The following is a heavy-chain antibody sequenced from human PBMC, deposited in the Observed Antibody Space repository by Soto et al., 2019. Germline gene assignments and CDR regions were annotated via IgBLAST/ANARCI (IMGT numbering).Heavy chain of an antibody. D-gene: IGHD6-6*01. Sequence: QVQLVQSGAEVKKPGASVKVSCKASGYTFTTYGINWVRQAPGQGLEWMGWISAYNGNTNSAQKSKARVTMTTDTSTTTAYKQLRSLLSDDTAVYYCARDQVAARLGRFDPWLLGTLVTVFS. J-gene: IGHJ5*02. CDR2: ISAYNGNT. CDR1: GYTFTTYG. CDR3: ARDQVAARLGRFDP. V-gene: IGHV1-18*04.